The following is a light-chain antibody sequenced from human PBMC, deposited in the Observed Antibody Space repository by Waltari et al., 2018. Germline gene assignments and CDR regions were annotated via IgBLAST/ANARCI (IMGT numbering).Light chain of an antibody. Sequence: QSALTQPASVSGSPGQSITISCPGTSSDVGGYNYVSWYHQHPGQAPKLMIYDVSKRPSGVSNRFSGSKSGNTASLTISGLQAEDEADYYCCSYAGSSTYVVFGGGTKLTVL. CDR2: DVS. V-gene: IGLV2-23*02. CDR1: SSDVGGYNY. CDR3: CSYAGSSTYVV. J-gene: IGLJ2*01.